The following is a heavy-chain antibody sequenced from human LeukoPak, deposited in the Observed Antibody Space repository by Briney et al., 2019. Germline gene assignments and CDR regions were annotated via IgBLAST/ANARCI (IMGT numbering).Heavy chain of an antibody. J-gene: IGHJ4*02. D-gene: IGHD6-19*01. CDR2: IKSKTDGGTT. Sequence: PGGSLRLSCAASAFTFSNAWMSWVRQAPGKGLEWVGRIKSKTDGGTTDYAAPVKGRFTISRDDSKNTLYLQMNSLKTEDTAVYYCTTDRLAVAGNRYYFDYWGQGTLVTVSS. V-gene: IGHV3-15*01. CDR3: TTDRLAVAGNRYYFDY. CDR1: AFTFSNAW.